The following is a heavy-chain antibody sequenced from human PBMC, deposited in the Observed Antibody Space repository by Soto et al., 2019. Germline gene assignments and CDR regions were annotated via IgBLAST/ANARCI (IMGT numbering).Heavy chain of an antibody. D-gene: IGHD6-13*01. J-gene: IGHJ6*03. CDR2: ISSSGSTI. CDR3: ARVGDSSSWYLGGEYYDYYYMDV. CDR1: GFTFSDYY. Sequence: GGSLRLSCAASGFTFSDYYMSWIRQAPGKGLEWVSYISSSGSTIYYADSVKGRVTMSRDNAKNSLYLQMNSLGAEDTAVYYCARVGDSSSWYLGGEYYDYYYMDVWGKGTTVTVSS. V-gene: IGHV3-11*01.